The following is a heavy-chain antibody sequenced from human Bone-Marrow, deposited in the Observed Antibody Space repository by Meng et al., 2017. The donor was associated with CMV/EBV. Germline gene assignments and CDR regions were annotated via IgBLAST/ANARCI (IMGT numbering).Heavy chain of an antibody. D-gene: IGHD3-3*01. CDR3: AGALPYDFWSGYYLYYYYGMDV. Sequence: GGSLRLSCSASGFTLSSYAMHWVRQAPGKGLEWVSYISSSGSTIYYADSVKGRFTISRDNAKNSLYLQMNSLRAEDTAVYYCAGALPYDFWSGYYLYYYYGMDVWGQGTTVTVSS. V-gene: IGHV3-48*03. CDR1: GFTLSSYA. CDR2: ISSSGSTI. J-gene: IGHJ6*02.